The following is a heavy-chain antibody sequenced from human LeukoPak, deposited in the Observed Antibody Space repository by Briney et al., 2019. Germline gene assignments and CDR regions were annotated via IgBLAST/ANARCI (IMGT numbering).Heavy chain of an antibody. J-gene: IGHJ4*02. CDR1: GYTFSNYG. D-gene: IGHD5-12*01. CDR2: ISVYNGNT. CDR3: ARGPWATITNFDY. V-gene: IGHV1-18*01. Sequence: GASVKVSCKASGYTFSNYGISWVRQAPGQGLEWTGWISVYNGNTNYAQKLQGRVTMTTDTSTSTAYMELSRLRSDDTAVYYCARGPWATITNFDYWGQGTLVTVSS.